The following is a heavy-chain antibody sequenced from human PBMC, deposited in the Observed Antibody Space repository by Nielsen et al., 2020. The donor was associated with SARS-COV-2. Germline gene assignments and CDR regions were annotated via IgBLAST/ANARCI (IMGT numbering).Heavy chain of an antibody. J-gene: IGHJ3*02. CDR1: GGSISSGGYY. CDR3: ATNPVKDDAFDI. D-gene: IGHD4-11*01. CDR2: IYYSGST. V-gene: IGHV4-31*03. Sequence: SETLPLTCTVSGGSISSGGYYWSWIRQHPGKGLEWIGYIYYSGSTYYNPSLKSRVTISVDTSKNQFSLKLSSVTAADTAVYYCATNPVKDDAFDIWGQGTMVTVSS.